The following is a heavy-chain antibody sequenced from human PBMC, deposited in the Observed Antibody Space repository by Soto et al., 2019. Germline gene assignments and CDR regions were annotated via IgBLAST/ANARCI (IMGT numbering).Heavy chain of an antibody. J-gene: IGHJ4*02. Sequence: PGGSLRLSCAASGFTVSSNYMSWVRQAPGKGLEWVSVIYSGGSTYYADSVKGRFTISRDNSKNTLYLQMNSLRAEDTAVYYCARGGREIESRWYSSSWYFDYWGQGTLVTVSS. D-gene: IGHD6-13*01. CDR3: ARGGREIESRWYSSSWYFDY. CDR1: GFTVSSNY. V-gene: IGHV3-66*01. CDR2: IYSGGST.